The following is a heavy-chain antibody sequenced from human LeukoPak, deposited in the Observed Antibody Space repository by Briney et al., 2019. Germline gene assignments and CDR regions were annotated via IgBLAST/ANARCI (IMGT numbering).Heavy chain of an antibody. CDR2: INPNRGGT. D-gene: IGHD3-22*01. V-gene: IGHV1-2*02. Sequence: ASVKVSCKASGYTFTGYYMHWVRQAPGQGLEWMGWINPNRGGTNYAQKFQGRVTMTRDTSISTAYMELSRLRSDDTAVYYCARGTGYDSSGYDNWFDPWGQGTLVTVSS. J-gene: IGHJ5*02. CDR1: GYTFTGYY. CDR3: ARGTGYDSSGYDNWFDP.